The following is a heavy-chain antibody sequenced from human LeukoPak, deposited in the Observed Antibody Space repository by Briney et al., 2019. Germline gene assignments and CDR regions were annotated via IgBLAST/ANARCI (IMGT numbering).Heavy chain of an antibody. CDR3: ARGLDTAIAY. D-gene: IGHD5-18*01. Sequence: SQTLSLTCAISGDSVSSNSATWNWIRQSPSRGLEWLGRTYYKSKWHSGYAVSVKSRIILNPDTSKNQFSLQLNSVTPEDTAVYFCARGLDTAIAYWGQGTLVTVSS. CDR1: GDSVSSNSAT. CDR2: TYYKSKWHS. J-gene: IGHJ4*02. V-gene: IGHV6-1*01.